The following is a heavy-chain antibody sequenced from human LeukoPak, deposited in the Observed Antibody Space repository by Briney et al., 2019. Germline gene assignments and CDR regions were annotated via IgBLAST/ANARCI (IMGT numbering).Heavy chain of an antibody. CDR1: GFTFSSSG. CDR3: ARGPRSDNFY. J-gene: IGHJ4*02. V-gene: IGHV3-7*04. Sequence: PGGSLRLSCAASGFTFSSSGMNWVRQAPGKGLEWVATINQDGSEKYYVDSLTGRFTISRDNAKNSLYLQMNSLRVEDTAVYYCARGPRSDNFYWGQGTLVTVSS. D-gene: IGHD1-1*01. CDR2: INQDGSEK.